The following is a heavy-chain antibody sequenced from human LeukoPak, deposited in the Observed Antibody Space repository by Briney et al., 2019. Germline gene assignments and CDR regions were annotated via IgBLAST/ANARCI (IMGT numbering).Heavy chain of an antibody. CDR2: IWYDGSNK. Sequence: PGRSLRLSCAASGFTFSSYGMHWVRQAPGKGLEWVAVIWYDGSNKYYADSVKGRFTISRDNSKNTLYLQMNSLRAEDTAVYYCARGRRYCSSTSCYFSCDPWGQGTLVTVSS. D-gene: IGHD2-2*01. CDR1: GFTFSSYG. J-gene: IGHJ5*02. CDR3: ARGRRYCSSTSCYFSCDP. V-gene: IGHV3-33*01.